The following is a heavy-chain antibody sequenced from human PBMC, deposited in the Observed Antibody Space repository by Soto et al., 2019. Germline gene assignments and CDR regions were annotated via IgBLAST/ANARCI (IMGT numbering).Heavy chain of an antibody. CDR3: ATVRGLRLGELSLYSAFDI. Sequence: QVQLVQSGAEVKKPGASVKVSCKASGYTFTSYGISWVRQAPGQGLEWMGWISAYNGNTNYAQKLEGRVTMTTDTSTSTASMELSSLRSDDTAVYYCATVRGLRLGELSLYSAFDIWGQGTMVTVSS. V-gene: IGHV1-18*01. J-gene: IGHJ3*02. CDR1: GYTFTSYG. CDR2: ISAYNGNT. D-gene: IGHD3-16*02.